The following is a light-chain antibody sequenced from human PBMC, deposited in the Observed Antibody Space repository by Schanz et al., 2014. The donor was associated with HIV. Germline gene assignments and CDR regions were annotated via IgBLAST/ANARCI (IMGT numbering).Light chain of an antibody. CDR1: SSNIGSNA. CDR2: NNN. Sequence: QSVLTQPPSASGTPGRRVTISCSGTSSNIGSNAVNWYNQVPGTAPKLLIYNNNQRPSGVPDRFSASKSGTSASLAIRGLQSEDEADYYCAACDDSLNGWVFGGGTKLTVL. V-gene: IGLV1-44*01. CDR3: AACDDSLNGWV. J-gene: IGLJ3*02.